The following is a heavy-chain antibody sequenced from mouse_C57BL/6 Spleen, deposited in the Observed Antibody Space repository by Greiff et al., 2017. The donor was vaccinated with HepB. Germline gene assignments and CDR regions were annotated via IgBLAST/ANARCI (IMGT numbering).Heavy chain of an antibody. V-gene: IGHV1-55*01. Sequence: QVQLQQPGAELVKPGASVKMSCKASGYTFTSYWITWVKQRPGQGLEWIGDIYPGSGSTNYNEKFKSKATLTVDTSSSTAYMQLSSLTSEDSAVYYCARLGGCSGGFAYWGQGTLVTVSA. CDR1: GYTFTSYW. J-gene: IGHJ3*01. CDR2: IYPGSGST. D-gene: IGHD1-1*02. CDR3: ARLGGCSGGFAY.